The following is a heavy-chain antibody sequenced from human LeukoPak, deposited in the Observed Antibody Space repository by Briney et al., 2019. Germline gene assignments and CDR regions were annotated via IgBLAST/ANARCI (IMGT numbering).Heavy chain of an antibody. Sequence: GGSLRLSCAASGFTFSDYYMSWIRQAPGKGLEWVSYISSSGSTIYYADSVKGRFTISRDNAKNSLYLQMDSLRAEDTAVYYCARGAYIDCSSTSCLRWEYFQHWGQGTLVTVSS. CDR3: ARGAYIDCSSTSCLRWEYFQH. CDR2: ISSSGSTI. D-gene: IGHD2-2*01. J-gene: IGHJ1*01. V-gene: IGHV3-11*01. CDR1: GFTFSDYY.